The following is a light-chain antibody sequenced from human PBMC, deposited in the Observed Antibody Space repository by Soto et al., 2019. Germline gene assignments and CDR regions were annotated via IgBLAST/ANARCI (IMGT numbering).Light chain of an antibody. CDR2: GAF. J-gene: IGKJ5*01. V-gene: IGKV3-15*01. CDR1: QSVKIN. CDR3: QQYTNWPPIT. Sequence: EIVMTQSPATLSVSPGERATLSCRASQSVKINLAWYQQKPGQAPRLLIYGAFTRATGIPARFSGSGSGTEFNLTISNLQSEDFAVYYCQQYTNWPPITFGQGTRVEIK.